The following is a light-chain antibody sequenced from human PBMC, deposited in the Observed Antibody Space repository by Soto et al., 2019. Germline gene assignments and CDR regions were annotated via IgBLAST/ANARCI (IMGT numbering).Light chain of an antibody. CDR2: EVT. Sequence: QSVLTQPASSSGSPGQSVTISCTGTISDVGGYDYVSWYQQHPGKAPKLMIYEVTIRPSGVSDRFSGSKSGNTASLTVSGLQAEDEADYYCSSYTGGNTPYAFGTGTKVTVL. CDR3: SSYTGGNTPYA. CDR1: ISDVGGYDY. V-gene: IGLV2-8*01. J-gene: IGLJ1*01.